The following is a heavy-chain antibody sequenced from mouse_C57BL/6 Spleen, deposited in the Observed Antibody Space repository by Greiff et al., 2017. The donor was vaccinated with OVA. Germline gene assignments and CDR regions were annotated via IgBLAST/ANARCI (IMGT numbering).Heavy chain of an antibody. Sequence: QVQLQQPGAELVKPGASVKMSCKASGYTFTSYWITWVKQRPGQGLEWIGDIYPGSGSTNYNEKFKSKATLTVDTSSSTAYMQLSSLISEDSAVYYCARCPPITTGVATGYFDVWGTGTTVTVSS. D-gene: IGHD1-1*01. CDR1: GYTFTSYW. CDR3: ARCPPITTGVATGYFDV. V-gene: IGHV1-55*01. J-gene: IGHJ1*03. CDR2: IYPGSGST.